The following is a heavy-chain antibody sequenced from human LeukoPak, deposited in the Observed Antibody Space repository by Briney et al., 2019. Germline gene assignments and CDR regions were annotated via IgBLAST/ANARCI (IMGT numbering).Heavy chain of an antibody. CDR2: ISYDGSNK. V-gene: IGHV3-30*04. CDR3: ARDSSSSLDY. Sequence: PGRSLRLSCAASGFTFSSYAMHWVRQAPGKGLEGVAVISYDGSNKYYADSVKGRFTISRDNSKNTLYLQMNSLRAEDTAVYYCARDSSSSLDYWGQGTLVTVSS. J-gene: IGHJ4*02. CDR1: GFTFSSYA. D-gene: IGHD6-6*01.